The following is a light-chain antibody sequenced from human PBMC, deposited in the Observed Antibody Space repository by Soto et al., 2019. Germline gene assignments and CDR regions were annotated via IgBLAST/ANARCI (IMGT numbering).Light chain of an antibody. CDR2: HTS. CDR3: QQYGSSGT. J-gene: IGKJ1*01. Sequence: ETVLTQSPGTLSLSPGERATLSCRASQSVGGSLAWYQQRPGQAPRLLVYHTSNRATGIPDRFSGSGSGTDFTLTISSLEPEDFAVYYCQQYGSSGTFGQGTKVDI. CDR1: QSVGGS. V-gene: IGKV3-20*01.